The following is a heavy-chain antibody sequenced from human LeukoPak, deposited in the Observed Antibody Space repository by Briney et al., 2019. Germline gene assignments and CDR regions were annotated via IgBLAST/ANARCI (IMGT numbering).Heavy chain of an antibody. CDR3: ARVTGTIFDY. CDR2: ISYSGRT. CDR1: GGSINSYY. V-gene: IGHV4-59*01. Sequence: SETLSLTCTVSGGSINSYYWSWIRQPPGKGLEWIGYISYSGRTSYNPSLKSRFTISVDTSKNHSSLRLSSVTAADTAVYYCARVTGTIFDYWGERTLVTVSS. D-gene: IGHD1-7*01. J-gene: IGHJ4*02.